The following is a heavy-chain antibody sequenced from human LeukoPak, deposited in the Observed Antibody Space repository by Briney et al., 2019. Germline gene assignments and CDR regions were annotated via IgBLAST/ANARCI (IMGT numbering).Heavy chain of an antibody. D-gene: IGHD3-10*01. CDR3: ARGGDYYGSGSYYRRPFYY. Sequence: SETLSLTCTVSGGSLSSYYWSWIRQPPGKGLEWIGYIYYSGSTYYNPSLKSRVTISVDTSKNQFSLKLSSVTAADTAVYYCARGGDYYGSGSYYRRPFYYWGQGTLVTVSS. V-gene: IGHV4-59*12. CDR1: GGSLSSYY. CDR2: IYYSGST. J-gene: IGHJ4*02.